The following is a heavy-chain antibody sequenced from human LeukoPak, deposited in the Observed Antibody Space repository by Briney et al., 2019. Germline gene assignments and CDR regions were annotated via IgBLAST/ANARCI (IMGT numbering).Heavy chain of an antibody. D-gene: IGHD3-10*01. CDR1: GYTFTSYG. Sequence: ASVKVSCKASGYTFTSYGISWVRQAPGQGLEWMGWISAYNGNTNYAQKLQGRVTMTTDTSTSTAYMELRSLRSDDTAVCYCARDSRRITMVRGVTDYWGQGTLVTVSS. CDR2: ISAYNGNT. J-gene: IGHJ4*02. V-gene: IGHV1-18*01. CDR3: ARDSRRITMVRGVTDY.